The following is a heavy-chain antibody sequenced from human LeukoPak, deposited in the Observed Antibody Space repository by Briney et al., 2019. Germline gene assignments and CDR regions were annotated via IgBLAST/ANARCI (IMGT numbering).Heavy chain of an antibody. J-gene: IGHJ4*02. Sequence: ASVKVSCKASGGTFSSYAISWVRQAPGQGLEWMGRIIPILGIANYAQKFQGRVTMTRDTSISTAYMELSRLRSDDTAVYYCARVPTIFGVVNPLGYWGQGTLVTVSS. D-gene: IGHD3-3*01. CDR1: GGTFSSYA. CDR3: ARVPTIFGVVNPLGY. CDR2: IIPILGIA. V-gene: IGHV1-69*04.